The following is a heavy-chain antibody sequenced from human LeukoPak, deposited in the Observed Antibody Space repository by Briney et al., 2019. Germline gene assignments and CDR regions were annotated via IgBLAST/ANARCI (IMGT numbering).Heavy chain of an antibody. J-gene: IGHJ6*02. CDR1: GDSVSSNSAA. V-gene: IGHV6-1*01. Sequence: LQTLSLTCAISGDSVSSNSAAWNWIRQSPSRGLEWLGRTYYRSKWYNDYAVSVKSRITINPDTSKNQFSLQLNSVTPEDTAVYYCARELMVYGNYYYYGMDVWGQGTTVTVSS. CDR3: ARELMVYGNYYYYGMDV. D-gene: IGHD2-8*01. CDR2: TYYRSKWYN.